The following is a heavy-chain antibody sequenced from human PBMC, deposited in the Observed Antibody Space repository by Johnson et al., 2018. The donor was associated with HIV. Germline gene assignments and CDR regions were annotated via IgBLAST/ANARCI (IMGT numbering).Heavy chain of an antibody. CDR2: IRYEGSNK. Sequence: VQLVESGGGLVKPGGSLRLSCAASGFTVSSNYMSWVRQAPGKGLEWVAFIRYEGSNKFYADSVRGRFTISRANSKTTFYLQMNSLRGEDTAVYYCATGYNWNYMGEVNLLGGGYEAPSEHAFDIWGQGTKVTVSS. V-gene: IGHV3-30*02. D-gene: IGHD1-7*01. CDR3: ATGYNWNYMGEVNLLGGGYEAPSEHAFDI. J-gene: IGHJ3*02. CDR1: GFTVSSNY.